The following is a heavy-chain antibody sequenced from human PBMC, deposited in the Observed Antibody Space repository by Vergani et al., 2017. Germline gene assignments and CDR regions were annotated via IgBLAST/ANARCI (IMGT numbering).Heavy chain of an antibody. CDR2: IMPDGSAT. Sequence: EVLLVESGGGLVQPGESLRLSCTASGFTFSDFWMTWVRQVPGKGLEWVANIMPDGSATMYADSLRGRFSISRDNSKNTLYLQMNSLRAEDTAVYYCAKDHSRWSSGWSNGDYWGQGTLVTVSS. CDR3: AKDHSRWSSGWSNGDY. CDR1: GFTFSDFW. J-gene: IGHJ4*02. V-gene: IGHV3-7*01. D-gene: IGHD6-19*01.